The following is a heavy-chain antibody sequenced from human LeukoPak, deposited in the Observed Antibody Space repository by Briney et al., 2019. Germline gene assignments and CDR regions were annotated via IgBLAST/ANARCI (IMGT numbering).Heavy chain of an antibody. D-gene: IGHD6-19*01. J-gene: IGHJ4*02. Sequence: ASVKVSCKASGYTFTSYTMNWVRQAPGQGLEWMGWINTNTGNPTYAQGFTGRFVFSLDTSVSTAYLQISSLKAEDTAVYYCARSPIAVAGTRVRNSGRLLLWGQGTLVTVSS. CDR3: ARSPIAVAGTRVRNSGRLLL. CDR1: GYTFTSYT. CDR2: INTNTGNP. V-gene: IGHV7-4-1*02.